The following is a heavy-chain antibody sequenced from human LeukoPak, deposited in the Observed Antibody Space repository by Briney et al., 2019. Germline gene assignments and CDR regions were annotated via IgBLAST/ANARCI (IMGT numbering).Heavy chain of an antibody. D-gene: IGHD3-22*01. J-gene: IGHJ4*02. Sequence: SVKVSCKASGGTFTSYAFSWVRQAPGQGLEWMGGIIPIFGTANYAQKFQGRVTITADESTSTAYMELSSLRSEDTAVYYCARERPNDSSGYYLGYWGQGTLVTVSS. V-gene: IGHV1-69*01. CDR1: GGTFTSYA. CDR2: IIPIFGTA. CDR3: ARERPNDSSGYYLGY.